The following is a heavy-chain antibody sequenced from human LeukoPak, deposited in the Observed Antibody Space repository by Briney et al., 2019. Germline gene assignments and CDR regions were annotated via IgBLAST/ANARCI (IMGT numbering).Heavy chain of an antibody. CDR2: ISGSGSAT. V-gene: IGHV3-48*03. CDR1: GFTFSSYE. CDR3: ARVGVGATPFDY. Sequence: GGSLRLSCAASGFTFSSYEMTWDRQAPGKGLEWISYISGSGSATSYADSVKGRFSIARDNAENSLSLQLNSLRAEDTAVYYCARVGVGATPFDYWGQGTLVTVSS. D-gene: IGHD1-26*01. J-gene: IGHJ4*02.